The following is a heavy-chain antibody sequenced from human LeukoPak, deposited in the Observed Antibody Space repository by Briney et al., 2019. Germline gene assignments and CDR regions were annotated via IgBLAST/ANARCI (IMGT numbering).Heavy chain of an antibody. D-gene: IGHD2-2*01. V-gene: IGHV1-69*13. CDR2: IIPIFGTA. CDR3: ARVGDCSSTSCHYYYYGMDV. CDR1: GGTFTSYA. J-gene: IGHJ6*02. Sequence: SVKVSSKASGGTFTSYAICWVRQAPGQGREWMGGIIPIFGTANYAQKFQGRVTITADESTSTAYMELSSLRSEDTAVYYCARVGDCSSTSCHYYYYGMDVWGQGTTVTVSS.